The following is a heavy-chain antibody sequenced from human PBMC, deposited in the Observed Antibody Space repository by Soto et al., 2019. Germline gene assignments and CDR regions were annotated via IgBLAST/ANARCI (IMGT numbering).Heavy chain of an antibody. CDR3: ARDLSGSGD. V-gene: IGHV3-30-3*01. CDR1: GFAFSSYA. J-gene: IGHJ4*02. Sequence: QVQLVESGGGVVQPGRSLRLSCEASGFAFSSYAMHWVRQAPGKGLEWVAVISYDGSNKYYADSVKGRFTISRANSKNRLYLQMNSRRAEDTAVYYCARDLSGSGDWGQGALVTVSS. CDR2: ISYDGSNK. D-gene: IGHD3-10*01.